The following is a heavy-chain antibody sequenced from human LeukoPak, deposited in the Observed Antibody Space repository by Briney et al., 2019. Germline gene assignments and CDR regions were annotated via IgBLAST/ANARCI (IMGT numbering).Heavy chain of an antibody. CDR2: IYYSGST. D-gene: IGHD4-11*01. J-gene: IGHJ6*03. CDR1: SGPITSGGYY. V-gene: IGHV4-31*03. CDR3: ARAPKGMTTVRYYYYYYMDV. Sequence: SQTLSLTCTVSSGPITSGGYYWNWIRQHPGKGLEWIGYIYYSGSTFYNPSLKSRVTMSVDTSKNQFSLKLSSVTAADTAVYYCARAPKGMTTVRYYYYYYMDVWGKGTTVTVSS.